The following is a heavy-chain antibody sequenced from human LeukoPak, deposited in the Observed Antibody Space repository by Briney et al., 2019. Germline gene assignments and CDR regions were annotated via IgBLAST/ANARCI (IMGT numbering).Heavy chain of an antibody. Sequence: GASVKVSCKVSGYTLTELSMHWVRQAPGKGLEWMGGFDPEDGETIYAQKFQGRVTMTEDTSTDTAYMELSSLRSEDTAVYYCATDRPSWGIAARSGMDVWGQGTTVTVSS. J-gene: IGHJ6*02. CDR1: GYTLTELS. CDR2: FDPEDGET. V-gene: IGHV1-24*01. CDR3: ATDRPSWGIAARSGMDV. D-gene: IGHD6-6*01.